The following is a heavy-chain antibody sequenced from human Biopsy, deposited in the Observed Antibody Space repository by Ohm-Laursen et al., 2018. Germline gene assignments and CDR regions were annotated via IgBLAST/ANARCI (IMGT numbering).Heavy chain of an antibody. CDR3: ARNTGWYGDLYYFDY. Sequence: ASVKVSCKASGDSFTSFYMHWGREAPGQGVEWVGMINTSGSTTSYPQIFQGRVTMTRDTSKSTVYMELSSLRSADTAVYFCARNTGWYGDLYYFDYWGQGTLVIVSS. CDR2: INTSGSTT. V-gene: IGHV1-46*01. J-gene: IGHJ4*02. CDR1: GDSFTSFY. D-gene: IGHD6-19*01.